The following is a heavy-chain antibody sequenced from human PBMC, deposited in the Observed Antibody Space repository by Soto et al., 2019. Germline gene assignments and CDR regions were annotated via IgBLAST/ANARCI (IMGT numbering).Heavy chain of an antibody. Sequence: QVHLVQSGAEVKKPGASVRVSCKGSGWTFNAYYMHWVRQAPGQGLEWMGWINPDNGATKSPQKFQGRVTMTGDPAIPTGYMDMSSLRSDDTAVDFCARDPGGGRYYETGGYYYTGGKGFDPWGQGTLVTVSS. CDR3: ARDPGGGRYYETGGYYYTGGKGFDP. D-gene: IGHD3-22*01. V-gene: IGHV1-2*02. J-gene: IGHJ5*02. CDR2: INPDNGAT. CDR1: GWTFNAYY.